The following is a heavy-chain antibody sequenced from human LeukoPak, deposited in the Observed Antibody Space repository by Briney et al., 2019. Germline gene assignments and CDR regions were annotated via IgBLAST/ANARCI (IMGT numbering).Heavy chain of an antibody. V-gene: IGHV3-48*04. D-gene: IGHD6-19*01. J-gene: IGHJ4*02. CDR1: GFTFSSYS. CDR2: ISSSTSTI. CDR3: ARGSSGWYGYRYFDY. Sequence: GGSLRLSCAASGFTFSSYSMDWVRQAPGKGLEWVSYISSSTSTIYYADSVKGRFTISRDNAKNSLYLQMNSLRAEDTAVYYCARGSSGWYGYRYFDYWGQGTLVTVSS.